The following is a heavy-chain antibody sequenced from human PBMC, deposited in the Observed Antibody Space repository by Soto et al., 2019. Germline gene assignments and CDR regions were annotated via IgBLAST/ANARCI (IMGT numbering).Heavy chain of an antibody. V-gene: IGHV3-33*01. CDR2: IWYDGSNK. Sequence: PGGSLRLSCAASGFTFSGYGMHWVRQTPGKGLDWVAVIWYDGSNKYYADSVKGRFTISRDNSKNTLYLQVNSLRVEDTAVYYCARAYGDWRYFDYWGQGTLVTVSS. CDR3: ARAYGDWRYFDY. CDR1: GFTFSGYG. D-gene: IGHD4-17*01. J-gene: IGHJ4*02.